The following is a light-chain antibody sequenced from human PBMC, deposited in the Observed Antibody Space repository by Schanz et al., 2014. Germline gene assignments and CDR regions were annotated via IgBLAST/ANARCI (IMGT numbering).Light chain of an antibody. CDR3: QQYDNWSRPT. CDR1: QSLSGGY. Sequence: IVLTQSPATLSLSPGDSATLSCRASQSLSGGYLAWYRQKPGQPPRLLIFDTSNRATGIPARFRGSASGTDFTLTISSLQSEDFAVYYCQQYDNWSRPTFGGGTRVEIK. J-gene: IGKJ4*01. V-gene: IGKV3D-7*01. CDR2: DTS.